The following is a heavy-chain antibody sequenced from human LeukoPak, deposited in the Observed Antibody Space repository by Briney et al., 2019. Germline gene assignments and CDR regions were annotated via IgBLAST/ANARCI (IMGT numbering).Heavy chain of an antibody. CDR1: GYTFTGYY. CDR2: INPNSGGT. CDR3: ARGSVHCSGGSCYLTHFDY. Sequence: EASVKVSCKASGYTFTGYYMHWVRQAPGQGLEWMGWINPNSGGTNYAQKFQGRVTITRDTSISTAYMELSRLRSDDTAVYYCARGSVHCSGGSCYLTHFDYWGQGALVTVSS. J-gene: IGHJ4*02. D-gene: IGHD2-15*01. V-gene: IGHV1-2*02.